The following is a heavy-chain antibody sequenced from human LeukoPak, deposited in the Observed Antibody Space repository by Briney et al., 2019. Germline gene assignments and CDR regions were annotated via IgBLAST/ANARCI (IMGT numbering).Heavy chain of an antibody. CDR3: ARDGYCSSTSCYTNWFDP. J-gene: IGHJ5*02. Sequence: SDTLSLPCTVSGGSISSYYWSWIRQPAGKGLDWIGRIYISGSTNYNPSLKSRVTLSVDTSTNPLSLKLSSVTAADTAVYYCARDGYCSSTSCYTNWFDPWGQGTLVTVSS. CDR1: GGSISSYY. D-gene: IGHD2-2*02. CDR2: IYISGST. V-gene: IGHV4-4*07.